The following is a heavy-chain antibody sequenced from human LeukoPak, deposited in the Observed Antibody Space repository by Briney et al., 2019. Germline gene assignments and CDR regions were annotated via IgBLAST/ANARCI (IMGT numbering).Heavy chain of an antibody. V-gene: IGHV3-23*01. CDR3: AKSQPDYYDSSGYYWVPYLDY. CDR1: GFTFSSYA. CDR2: ISGGGGST. D-gene: IGHD3-22*01. Sequence: GGSLRLSCAASGFTFSSYAMSWVRQAPGKGLEWVSAISGGGGSTYYADSVKGRFTISRDNSKNTLYLQMNSLRAEDTAVYYCAKSQPDYYDSSGYYWVPYLDYWGQGTLVTVSS. J-gene: IGHJ4*02.